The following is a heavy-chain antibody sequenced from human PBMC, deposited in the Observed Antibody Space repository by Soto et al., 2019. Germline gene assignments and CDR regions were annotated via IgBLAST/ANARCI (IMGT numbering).Heavy chain of an antibody. J-gene: IGHJ4*02. CDR3: ARAGYYYDSSAFDY. D-gene: IGHD3-22*01. Sequence: QVQLQQWGAGLLKPSETLSLTCAVYGGSFSGYYWSWIRQPPGKGLEWIGEINHSGSTNYNPSLNSRVTISVDTSKIQFSLKLSSVTAADTAVYYCARAGYYYDSSAFDYWGQGTLLTVSS. CDR1: GGSFSGYY. CDR2: INHSGST. V-gene: IGHV4-34*01.